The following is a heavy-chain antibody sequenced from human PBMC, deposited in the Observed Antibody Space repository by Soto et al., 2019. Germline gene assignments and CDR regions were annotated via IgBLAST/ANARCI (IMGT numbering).Heavy chain of an antibody. D-gene: IGHD3-10*01. Sequence: SETLSLTCTVSGVSITNYYWSWIRQTPGEGLEWIGYIYYNGSTNYNPSLKSRVTISVDTSKKQFSLHLSSVTAADTAVYYCARSFYYYYGLGRQDYFDYWGQGTLVTVSS. CDR2: IYYNGST. V-gene: IGHV4-59*01. J-gene: IGHJ4*02. CDR1: GVSITNYY. CDR3: ARSFYYYYGLGRQDYFDY.